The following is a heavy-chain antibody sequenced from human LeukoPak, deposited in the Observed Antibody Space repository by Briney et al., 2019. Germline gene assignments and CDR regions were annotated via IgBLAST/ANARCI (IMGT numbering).Heavy chain of an antibody. V-gene: IGHV3-64*01. CDR1: GFTFSSYA. J-gene: IGHJ6*03. D-gene: IGHD6-6*01. Sequence: GGSLRPSCAASGFTFSSYAMHWVRQAPGKGMEYVSAISSNGGSTYYANSVRGRFTISRDNSKNTLYLQMGSLRAEDMAVYYCARWPVHSSSSVYMDVWGKGTTVTVSS. CDR2: ISSNGGST. CDR3: ARWPVHSSSSVYMDV.